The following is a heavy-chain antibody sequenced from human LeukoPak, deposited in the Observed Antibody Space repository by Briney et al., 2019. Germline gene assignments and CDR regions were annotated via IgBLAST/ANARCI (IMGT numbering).Heavy chain of an antibody. CDR1: GGSISSGSYY. Sequence: SQTLSLTCAVSGGSISSGSYYWSWIRQPAGKGLEWIGRIYTSGSTNYNPSLKSRVTMSVDTSKNQFSLKLSSVTAADTAVYYCARDQRWFDPWGQGTLVTVSS. J-gene: IGHJ5*02. CDR3: ARDQRWFDP. V-gene: IGHV4-61*02. CDR2: IYTSGST.